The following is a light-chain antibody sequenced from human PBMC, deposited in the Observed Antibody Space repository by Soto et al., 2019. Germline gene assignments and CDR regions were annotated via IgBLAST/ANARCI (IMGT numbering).Light chain of an antibody. J-gene: IGKJ3*01. V-gene: IGKV3-20*01. CDR3: QQYGSSRFT. CDR1: QSISSSY. Sequence: EIVLTQSPGTLSLSPGERATLSCRASQSISSSYLAWYQQKPGPAPRLLVYGASSRATGTPDRFSGSGSGTDFTLTISRLEPEDFAVYYCQQYGSSRFTFGPGTKVDIK. CDR2: GAS.